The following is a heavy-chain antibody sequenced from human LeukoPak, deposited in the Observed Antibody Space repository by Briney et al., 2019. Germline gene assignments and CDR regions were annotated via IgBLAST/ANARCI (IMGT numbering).Heavy chain of an antibody. V-gene: IGHV3-7*01. CDR3: ARGHYYDFD. CDR1: RFTFSNFW. Sequence: GGSLRLSCAASRFTFSNFWRNWVRQAPGKGLEWVANINQDGSEKYYVDSVKGRFTISRDNAKNSLYLQMNNLRGEDTAVYYCARGHYYDFDWGQGTLVTVSS. D-gene: IGHD3-22*01. CDR2: INQDGSEK. J-gene: IGHJ4*02.